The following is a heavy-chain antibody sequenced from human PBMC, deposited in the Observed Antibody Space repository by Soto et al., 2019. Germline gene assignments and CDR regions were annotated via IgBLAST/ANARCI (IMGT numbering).Heavy chain of an antibody. J-gene: IGHJ4*02. CDR1: GFTFSSYG. CDR3: AKDGAGYISGWPSKEIRGYGY. V-gene: IGHV3-30*18. D-gene: IGHD6-19*01. Sequence: QVQLVESGGGVVQPGRSLRLSCAASGFTFSSYGMHWVRHAPGKGLEWVAVISYDGSNKYYADSAKGRFTISRDNSKNTLYLQMNSLRAEDKAVYYCAKDGAGYISGWPSKEIRGYGYWGQGTLVTVSS. CDR2: ISYDGSNK.